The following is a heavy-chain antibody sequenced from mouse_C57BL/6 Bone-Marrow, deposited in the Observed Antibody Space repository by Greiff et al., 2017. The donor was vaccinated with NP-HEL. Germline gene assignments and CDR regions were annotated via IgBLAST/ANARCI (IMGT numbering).Heavy chain of an antibody. V-gene: IGHV5-4*03. CDR3: ARGSWGGGDY. CDR2: ISDGGSYT. J-gene: IGHJ2*01. D-gene: IGHD4-1*01. CDR1: GFTFSSYA. Sequence: DVMLVESGGGLVKPGGSLKLSCAASGFTFSSYAMSWVRQTPEKRLEWVATISDGGSYTYYPDNVKGRFTISRDNAKNNLYLQMSHLKSEDTASYYCARGSWGGGDYWGQGTTLTVSS.